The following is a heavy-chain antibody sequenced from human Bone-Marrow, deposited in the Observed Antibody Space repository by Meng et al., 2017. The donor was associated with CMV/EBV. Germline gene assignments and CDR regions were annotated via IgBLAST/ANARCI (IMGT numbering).Heavy chain of an antibody. J-gene: IGHJ5*02. Sequence: QRVRAGGELRRPGASVKVSCKASGDTFTDYYMHWGRQAPGQGLEWMGCINPNSGDTNYAQKFQGRVTMTRDTSISTAYMELSRLRSDDTAVYYCTRDAHLTTVTPNWFDPWGQGTLVTVSS. CDR1: GDTFTDYY. D-gene: IGHD4-17*01. V-gene: IGHV1-2*02. CDR2: INPNSGDT. CDR3: TRDAHLTTVTPNWFDP.